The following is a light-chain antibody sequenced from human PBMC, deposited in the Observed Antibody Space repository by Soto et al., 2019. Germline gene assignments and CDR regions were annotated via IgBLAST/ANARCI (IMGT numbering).Light chain of an antibody. CDR3: HSYDTTLSGVI. Sequence: QSVLTQTPSVSVAPGETITMSCTGSSSNIGAGYDVHWYQQVPGAAPRLLIYADNNRPSGVPDRFSASKSGTSASLAITGLQREDEDNYYCHSYDTTLSGVIFGAGTKVTVL. CDR2: ADN. CDR1: SSNIGAGYD. J-gene: IGLJ2*01. V-gene: IGLV1-40*01.